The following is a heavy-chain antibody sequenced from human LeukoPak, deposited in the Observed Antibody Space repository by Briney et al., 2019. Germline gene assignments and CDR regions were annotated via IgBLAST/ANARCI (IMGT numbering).Heavy chain of an antibody. CDR3: ASPGHYYDSSGLDY. Sequence: SETLSLTCTVSGGSISSGGYYWAWIRQPPGKGLEWIGSIYYSGSTYYNPSLKSRVTISVDTSKNQFSLKLSSVTAADTAVYYCASPGHYYDSSGLDYWGQGTLVTVSS. CDR2: IYYSGST. V-gene: IGHV4-39*01. J-gene: IGHJ4*02. D-gene: IGHD3-22*01. CDR1: GGSISSGGYY.